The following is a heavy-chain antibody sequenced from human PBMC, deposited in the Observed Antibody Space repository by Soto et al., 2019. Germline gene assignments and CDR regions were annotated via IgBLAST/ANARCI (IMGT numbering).Heavy chain of an antibody. J-gene: IGHJ5*02. V-gene: IGHV4-39*01. CDR1: GSSINRSNYF. D-gene: IGHD3-22*01. CDR2: IYYTGKT. CDR3: AGHREDYYGSSGLKRLWCGP. Sequence: PSETMCLTCTGAGSSINRSNYFWGWICQPPGKGLEYIGSIYYTGKTYYNPSLRSRVTISVDTSKNQFSLTLNSVTASDTYVYFCAGHREDYYGSSGLKRLWCGPWSQGTLVTVSS.